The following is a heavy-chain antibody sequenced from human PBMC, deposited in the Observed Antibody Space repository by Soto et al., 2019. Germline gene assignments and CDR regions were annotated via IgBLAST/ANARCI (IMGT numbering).Heavy chain of an antibody. V-gene: IGHV3-49*04. CDR1: GLTFGDNA. CDR2: IRSKGYGGTT. Sequence: GGSLRLSCTTSGLTFGDNAMSWVRQAPGKGLEWVGFIRSKGYGGTTDYAASVKGRFTISREDSKSIAYLQMNSLKTEDTAGYYCTRAGIDRTGTTHYYYGMDVWGKGTTLTASS. D-gene: IGHD1-1*01. J-gene: IGHJ6*04. CDR3: TRAGIDRTGTTHYYYGMDV.